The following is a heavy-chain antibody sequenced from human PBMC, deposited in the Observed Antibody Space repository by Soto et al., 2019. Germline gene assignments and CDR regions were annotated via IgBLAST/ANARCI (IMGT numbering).Heavy chain of an antibody. V-gene: IGHV3-23*01. CDR3: VRRAITATTKWGAFDI. CDR2: ISYSVDKT. Sequence: GGSLRLSCAASDFTFSNYVMNWVRQAPGKGLEWVATISYSVDKTHYADSVRGRFTISRDNSKNTLSLQMNSLRAEDAAVYHCVRRAITATTKWGAFDIWGQGTMVTVSS. D-gene: IGHD1-7*01. CDR1: DFTFSNYV. J-gene: IGHJ3*02.